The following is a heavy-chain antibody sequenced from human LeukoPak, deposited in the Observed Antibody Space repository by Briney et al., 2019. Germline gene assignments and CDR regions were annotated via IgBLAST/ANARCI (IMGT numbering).Heavy chain of an antibody. J-gene: IGHJ3*02. CDR2: IYHSGST. CDR3: ARAPIVVELNAFDI. V-gene: IGHV4-4*02. D-gene: IGHD2-21*01. Sequence: SETLSLTCAVSGGSFSSSNWWSWVRQPPGKGLEWIGGIYHSGSTNYNPSLKSRVTISVDKSKNQFSLKLSSVTAADTAVYYCARAPIVVELNAFDIWGQGTMVTVSS. CDR1: GGSFSSSNW.